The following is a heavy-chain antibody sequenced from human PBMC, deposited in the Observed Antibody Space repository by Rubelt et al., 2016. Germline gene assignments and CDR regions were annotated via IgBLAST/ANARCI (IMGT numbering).Heavy chain of an antibody. Sequence: QVQLQQWGAGLLKPSETLSLTCAVYGGSFRGYYWSWIRQLPGKGLEWIGSIYYSGSTSYNPSLKSRVTISVDTSKNQFSLQPRSVTAADTAVYFCASSVRFLEKASDIWGRGTLVTVSS. CDR3: ASSVRFLEKASDI. CDR1: GGSFRGYY. CDR2: IYYSGST. J-gene: IGHJ3*02. V-gene: IGHV4-34*02. D-gene: IGHD3-3*01.